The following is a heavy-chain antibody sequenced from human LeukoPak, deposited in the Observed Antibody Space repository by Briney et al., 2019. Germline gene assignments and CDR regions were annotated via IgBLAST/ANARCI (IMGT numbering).Heavy chain of an antibody. D-gene: IGHD4-17*01. Sequence: GGSLRLSCAASGFTFSDYYMSWIRQAPGKGLEWLSFTSGTSVSIYHADSVRGRFTISRDNAKNSLFLQVTSLRAEDTGVYYCARDTALYYWGQGTLVTVSS. CDR1: GFTFSDYY. CDR3: ARDTALYY. V-gene: IGHV3-11*04. CDR2: TSGTSVSI. J-gene: IGHJ4*02.